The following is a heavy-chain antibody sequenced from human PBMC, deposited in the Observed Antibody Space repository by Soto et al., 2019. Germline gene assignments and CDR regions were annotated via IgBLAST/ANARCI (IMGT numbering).Heavy chain of an antibody. CDR3: ATGGPIGRDIGGNFDY. D-gene: IGHD2-15*01. Sequence: QVQLQESGPGLVKPSQTLSLTCTVSGGSISSGGYYWSWIRQHPGTGLEWIGYIYYSGSTYYNPSLKSRVTISVDTSKNQFSLKLSSVTAADTAVYYCATGGPIGRDIGGNFDYWGQGTLVTVSS. V-gene: IGHV4-31*03. CDR1: GGSISSGGYY. J-gene: IGHJ4*02. CDR2: IYYSGST.